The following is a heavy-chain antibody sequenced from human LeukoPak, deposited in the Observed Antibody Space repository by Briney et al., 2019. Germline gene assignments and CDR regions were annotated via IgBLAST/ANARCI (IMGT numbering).Heavy chain of an antibody. D-gene: IGHD6-19*01. CDR1: GYTFTGYY. CDR2: ISGYNGNT. V-gene: IGHV1-18*04. J-gene: IGHJ4*02. CDR3: ARLSGWHPENLDY. Sequence: ASVKVSCKASGYTFTGYYMHWVRQAPGQGLEWMGWISGYNGNTNYAQKLQGRVTMTIDTSTSTAYMELRSLRSDDTAVYYCARLSGWHPENLDYWGQGTLVTVSS.